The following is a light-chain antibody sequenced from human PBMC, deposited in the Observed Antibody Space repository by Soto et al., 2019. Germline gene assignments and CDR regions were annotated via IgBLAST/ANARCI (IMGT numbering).Light chain of an antibody. Sequence: DIQMTQSPSSLSASVGDRVTITCRASQTISTYLNWYQQKPGKAPKLLIYAASTLQSGVPSKFSGSGSGTDFTLTISSLQPEDFATYFCQQSHGIPYTFGQGTKLEIE. J-gene: IGKJ2*01. V-gene: IGKV1-39*01. CDR1: QTISTY. CDR3: QQSHGIPYT. CDR2: AAS.